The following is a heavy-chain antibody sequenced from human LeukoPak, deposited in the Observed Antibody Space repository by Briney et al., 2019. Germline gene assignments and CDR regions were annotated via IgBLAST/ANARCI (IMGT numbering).Heavy chain of an antibody. CDR2: ISSDGNNT. CDR3: AREYSGSRYFDL. J-gene: IGHJ2*01. Sequence: GGSLRLSCAASGFTFSSSWMHWVRQAPGKGLVWVSRISSDGNNTNYADSVKGRFTISRDNAKNTLYLQMSSLRVEDAAVYYCAREYSGSRYFDLWGRGTLVTVSS. V-gene: IGHV3-74*01. CDR1: GFTFSSSW. D-gene: IGHD6-6*01.